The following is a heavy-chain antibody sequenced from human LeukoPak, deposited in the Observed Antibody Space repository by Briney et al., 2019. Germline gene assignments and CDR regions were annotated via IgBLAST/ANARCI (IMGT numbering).Heavy chain of an antibody. CDR3: AKPEGPAAISPFDY. V-gene: IGHV3-23*01. J-gene: IGHJ4*02. Sequence: GGSLRLSCAASGFTFSSYAMSWVRQAPGKGLEWVSAISGSGGSTYYADSVEGRFTISRDNSQNTLNLQMNSLRAEDTAVYYCAKPEGPAAISPFDYWGQGTLVTVSS. CDR2: ISGSGGST. D-gene: IGHD2-2*01. CDR1: GFTFSSYA.